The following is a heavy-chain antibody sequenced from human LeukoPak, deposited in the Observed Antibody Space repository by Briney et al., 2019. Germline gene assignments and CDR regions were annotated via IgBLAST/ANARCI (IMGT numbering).Heavy chain of an antibody. CDR3: ARDFRYYDFWSGYPNYFDY. Sequence: GASVKVSCKASGYTFTDYAIHWVRQAPGQRLEWMGWINAGNGDTKYSQKFQGRVTITRDTSASTAYMELSSLRSEDTAVFYCARDFRYYDFWSGYPNYFDYWGQGTLVTVSS. V-gene: IGHV1-3*01. J-gene: IGHJ4*02. CDR1: GYTFTDYA. D-gene: IGHD3-3*01. CDR2: INAGNGDT.